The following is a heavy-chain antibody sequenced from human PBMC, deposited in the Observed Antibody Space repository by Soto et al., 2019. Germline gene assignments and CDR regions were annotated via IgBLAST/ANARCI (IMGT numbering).Heavy chain of an antibody. Sequence: PGGSLRLSCAASGFTFSSYGMHWVRQAPGKGLEWVAVISYDGSNKYYADSVKGRFTISRDNSKNTLYLQMNSLRAEDTAVYYCAKAIVEQRYYDSSGYYYYYYGMDVWGQGTTVTVSS. V-gene: IGHV3-30*18. J-gene: IGHJ6*02. CDR3: AKAIVEQRYYDSSGYYYYYYGMDV. CDR2: ISYDGSNK. CDR1: GFTFSSYG. D-gene: IGHD3-22*01.